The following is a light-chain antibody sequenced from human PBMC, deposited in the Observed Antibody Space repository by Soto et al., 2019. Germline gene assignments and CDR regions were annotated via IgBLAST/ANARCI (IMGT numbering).Light chain of an antibody. CDR2: GAS. V-gene: IGKV3-20*01. J-gene: IGKJ4*01. CDR3: QQYGSSLLVT. Sequence: EIVLTQSPGTLSLSPGERGTLSCRASPSVSSDYLAWYQQKPGQAPRLIIYGASNRATGIPDRFSGSGSGTDFTLTISRLEPEDFAVYYCQQYGSSLLVTFGGGTKVEIK. CDR1: PSVSSDY.